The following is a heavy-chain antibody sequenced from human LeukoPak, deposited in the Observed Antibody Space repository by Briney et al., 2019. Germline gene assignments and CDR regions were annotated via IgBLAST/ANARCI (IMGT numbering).Heavy chain of an antibody. CDR3: ARVGREYSSGWYGGWFDP. J-gene: IGHJ5*02. CDR2: ISSSGSTI. D-gene: IGHD6-19*01. Sequence: GGSLRLSCAASGFTFSDYYMSWIRQAPGKGLEWVSYISSSGSTIYYADSVKGRFTISRDNAKNSLYLQMNSLRAEDTAVYYCARVGREYSSGWYGGWFDPWGQGTLVTVSS. V-gene: IGHV3-11*01. CDR1: GFTFSDYY.